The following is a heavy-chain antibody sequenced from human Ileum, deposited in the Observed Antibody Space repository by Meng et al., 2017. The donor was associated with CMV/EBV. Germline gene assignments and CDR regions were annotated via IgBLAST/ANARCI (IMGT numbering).Heavy chain of an antibody. CDR1: FTFSSHA. CDR2: ISAVGPAT. J-gene: IGHJ4*02. D-gene: IGHD4-11*01. V-gene: IGHV3-23*01. Sequence: FTFSSHARSWFRQIPGKRPEWVAGISAVGPATYYADSVKGRFTISRDNSNNTLFLQMNGLRGDDTAVYYCARDVGYTVTAPFDYWGQGSVVTVSS. CDR3: ARDVGYTVTAPFDY.